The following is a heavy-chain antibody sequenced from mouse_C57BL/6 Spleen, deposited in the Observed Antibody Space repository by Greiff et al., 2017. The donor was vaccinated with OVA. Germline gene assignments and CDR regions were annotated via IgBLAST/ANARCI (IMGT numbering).Heavy chain of an antibody. J-gene: IGHJ2*01. CDR1: GYAFSSSW. V-gene: IGHV1-82*01. CDR2: IYPGDGDT. CDR3: ARGARFDY. Sequence: VKLMESGPELVKPGASVKISCKASGYAFSSSWMNWVKQRPGKGLEWIGRIYPGDGDTNYNGKFKGKATLTADKSSSTAYMQLSSLTSEDSAVYCCARGARFDYWGQGTTLTVSS. D-gene: IGHD3-1*01.